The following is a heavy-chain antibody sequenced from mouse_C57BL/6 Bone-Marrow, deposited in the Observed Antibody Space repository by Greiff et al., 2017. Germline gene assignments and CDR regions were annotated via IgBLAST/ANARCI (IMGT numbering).Heavy chain of an antibody. Sequence: EVQLQQSGPELVKPGASVTIPCKASGYTFTDYNMDWVKQSHGKSLEWIGDIIPNNGGTIYNQQFKGKATLTVDKSSSTAYMELRSLTSEDTAVYYCGSLPHPAWFAYWGQGTLVTVSA. D-gene: IGHD5-5*01. V-gene: IGHV1-18*01. CDR2: IIPNNGGT. CDR1: GYTFTDYN. CDR3: GSLPHPAWFAY. J-gene: IGHJ3*01.